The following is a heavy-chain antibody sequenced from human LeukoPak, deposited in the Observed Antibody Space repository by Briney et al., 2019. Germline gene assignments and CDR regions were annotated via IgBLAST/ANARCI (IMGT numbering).Heavy chain of an antibody. Sequence: GGSLRLSCAASGFTFSSYAMHWVRQAPGKGLEWVAVISYDGSNKYYADSVKGRFTISRDNSKNTLYLQMNSLRAEDTAVYYCARETNMRGVVPPHYWGQGTLVTVSS. CDR1: GFTFSSYA. D-gene: IGHD3-3*01. CDR2: ISYDGSNK. J-gene: IGHJ4*02. CDR3: ARETNMRGVVPPHY. V-gene: IGHV3-30*04.